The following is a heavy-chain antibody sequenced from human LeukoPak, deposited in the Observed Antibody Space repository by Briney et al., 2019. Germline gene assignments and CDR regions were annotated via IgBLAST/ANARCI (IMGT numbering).Heavy chain of an antibody. CDR3: ARSARSEAADY. Sequence: GASVMVSCKASGYTFLNYTMHWVRQAPGQRLEWMGWINAGNRNTKYSQKFQGRVTITRDTSATIAYMGLSSLRSEDTAVYYCARSARSEAADYWGQGTLVTVSP. CDR2: INAGNRNT. CDR1: GYTFLNYT. J-gene: IGHJ4*02. V-gene: IGHV1-3*01.